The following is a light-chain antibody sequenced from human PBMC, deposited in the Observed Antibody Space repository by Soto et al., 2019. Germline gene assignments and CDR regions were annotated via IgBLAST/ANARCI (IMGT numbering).Light chain of an antibody. J-gene: IGKJ2*01. Sequence: IVMTQSPATLSVSPGERATLSCRASQSVSSNLAWYQQNPGQAPRLLIYGASTRATGIPARFSGSGSGTEFTLTISSLQSEDFAFYYCQQYNNWPPPYTFGQGTKLEIK. CDR1: QSVSSN. CDR3: QQYNNWPPPYT. V-gene: IGKV3-15*01. CDR2: GAS.